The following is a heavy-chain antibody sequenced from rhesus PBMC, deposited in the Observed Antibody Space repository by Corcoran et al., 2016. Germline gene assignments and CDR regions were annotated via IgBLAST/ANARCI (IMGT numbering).Heavy chain of an antibody. CDR1: GGSLTRGYNY. J-gene: IGHJ4*01. CDR2: ITYSGST. V-gene: IGHV4-122*02. CDR3: AAVAGVDY. Sequence: QVQLQESGPGLVKPSETLPLTCAVSGGSLTRGYNYWSWIRQPPGKGLEWIGYITYSGSTSYNPSLKRRVTISRDTSKIQFSLKLSSVTAADTAVYYCAAVAGVDYWGQGVLVTVSS. D-gene: IGHD4-29*01.